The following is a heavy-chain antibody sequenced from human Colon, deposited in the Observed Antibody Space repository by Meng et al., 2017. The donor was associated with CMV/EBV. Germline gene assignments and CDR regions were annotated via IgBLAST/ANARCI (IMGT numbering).Heavy chain of an antibody. D-gene: IGHD2-8*01. CDR3: TTDLVNGSTRPYYYYGMDV. J-gene: IGHJ6*02. CDR2: IKNRGEGGST. Sequence: NVWVSWVRQAPGKGLEWVGRIKNRGEGGSTDYAAPVKGRFIISRDDSQSTVYLQMNSPKTEDTAVYYCTTDLVNGSTRPYYYYGMDVWGLGTTVTVSS. CDR1: NVW. V-gene: IGHV3-15*01.